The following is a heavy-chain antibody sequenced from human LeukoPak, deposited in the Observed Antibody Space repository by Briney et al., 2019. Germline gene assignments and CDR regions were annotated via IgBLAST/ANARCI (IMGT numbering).Heavy chain of an antibody. CDR3: ARGWGIPAPISWFDP. V-gene: IGHV1-69*05. CDR1: GGSFSSNI. Sequence: SVKVSCKASGGSFSSNIIGWVRQAPGQGLEWMGGIVPIFGKTKYAQKFQGRVTITTDESSSTAYMELSSLRSDDTAIYYCARGWGIPAPISWFDPWGRGTLVTVSS. D-gene: IGHD2-2*01. J-gene: IGHJ5*02. CDR2: IVPIFGKT.